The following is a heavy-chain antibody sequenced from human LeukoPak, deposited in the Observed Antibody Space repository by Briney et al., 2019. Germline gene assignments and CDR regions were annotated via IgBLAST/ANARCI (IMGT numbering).Heavy chain of an antibody. D-gene: IGHD6-19*01. Sequence: SVKVSCKASGGTFSSYAISWVRQAPGQGLEWMGRFIPIFGTANYAQKFQGRVTITTDESTSTAYMELSSLRSEDTAVYYCASSSGSLDLYYYYYMDVWGKGTTVTVSS. CDR3: ASSSGSLDLYYYYYMDV. V-gene: IGHV1-69*05. CDR2: FIPIFGTA. J-gene: IGHJ6*03. CDR1: GGTFSSYA.